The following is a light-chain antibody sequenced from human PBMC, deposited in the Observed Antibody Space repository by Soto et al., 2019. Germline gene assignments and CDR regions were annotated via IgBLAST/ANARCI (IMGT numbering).Light chain of an antibody. Sequence: QSVLTQPPSASGSPGQSVTISCTGTSRDIGGYDFVSWYQQHPGKAPKLLIYDVIKRPSGVPDRFSGSKSGNTASLTVSGGQTDDEADYYCSSYGGSNNLLFGGGTKLTVL. CDR3: SSYGGSNNLL. CDR2: DVI. V-gene: IGLV2-8*01. J-gene: IGLJ2*01. CDR1: SRDIGGYDF.